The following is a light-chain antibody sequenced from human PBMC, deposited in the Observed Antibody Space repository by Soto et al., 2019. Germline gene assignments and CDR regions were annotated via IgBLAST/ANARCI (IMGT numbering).Light chain of an antibody. CDR1: QSVSTY. Sequence: EIVLTQSPATLSLSPGERATLSCRASQSVSTYLAWYQQKPGQAPRLLIFDASKRATGIPARFSGSGSGTDFTLTITSLEPEDFGVYYCQQRSNWPPTWTFGEGPKVDIK. CDR3: QQRSNWPPTWT. V-gene: IGKV3-11*01. CDR2: DAS. J-gene: IGKJ1*01.